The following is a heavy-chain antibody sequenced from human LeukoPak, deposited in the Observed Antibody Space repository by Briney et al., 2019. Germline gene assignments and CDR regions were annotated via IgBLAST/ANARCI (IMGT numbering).Heavy chain of an antibody. CDR2: ISYSGST. CDR1: GGSISSYY. CDR3: ARYIWGSYPTFEDY. D-gene: IGHD3-16*02. Sequence: SETLSLTCTVSGGSISSYYWSWIRQPPGKGLEWIGYISYSGSTNYNPSLKSRVSVDTSKNQFSLKLSSVTAADTAVYYCARYIWGSYPTFEDYWGQGTLVTVSP. V-gene: IGHV4-59*01. J-gene: IGHJ4*02.